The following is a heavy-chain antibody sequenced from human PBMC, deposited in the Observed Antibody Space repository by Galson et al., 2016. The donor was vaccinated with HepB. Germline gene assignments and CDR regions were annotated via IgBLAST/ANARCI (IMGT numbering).Heavy chain of an antibody. Sequence: SLRLSCAASGFTFNTYIMQWVRQAPGKGLVWVAVISPDGTKKHDADSVKGRFTVSRDNSKNMLYLQMDSLRPEDTAVYYCARVGQDWGQGTMVVVSS. J-gene: IGHJ4*02. V-gene: IGHV3-30-3*01. CDR3: ARVGQD. CDR1: GFTFNTYI. CDR2: ISPDGTKK.